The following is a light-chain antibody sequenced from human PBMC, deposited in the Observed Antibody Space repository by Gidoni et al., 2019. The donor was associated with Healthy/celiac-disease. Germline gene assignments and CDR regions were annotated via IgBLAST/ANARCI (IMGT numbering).Light chain of an antibody. J-gene: IGLJ1*01. V-gene: IGLV1-40*01. CDR2: GNS. CDR1: SPNIGAGYD. Sequence: QSVLTQPPSVSGAPGQRVTISCTGSSPNIGAGYDVHWYQQRPGTAPKLLIYGNSNRPSGVPDRFSGSKSGTSASLAITGLQAEDEADYYCQSYDSSLSGFYVFGTGTKVTVL. CDR3: QSYDSSLSGFYV.